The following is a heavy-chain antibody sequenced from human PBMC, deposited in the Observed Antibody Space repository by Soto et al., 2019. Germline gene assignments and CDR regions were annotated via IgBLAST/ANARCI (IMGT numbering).Heavy chain of an antibody. J-gene: IGHJ4*02. D-gene: IGHD6-6*01. V-gene: IGHV3-33*01. Sequence: PGGSLRLSCAASGFTFSSYGMHWVRQAPGKGLEWVAVIWYDGSNKYYADSVKGRFTISRDNSKNTLYLQMNSLRAEDTAVYYCARDYARWASYSSSPDYWGQGTLVTVSS. CDR3: ARDYARWASYSSSPDY. CDR1: GFTFSSYG. CDR2: IWYDGSNK.